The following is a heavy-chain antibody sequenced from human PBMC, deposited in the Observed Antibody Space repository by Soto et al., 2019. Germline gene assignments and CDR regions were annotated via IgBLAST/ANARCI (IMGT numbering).Heavy chain of an antibody. Sequence: SGPTLVNPTQTLTLTCTFSGFSLSTSGMCVSWIRQPPGKALEWLALIDWDDDKYYSTSLKTRLTISKDTSKNQVVLTMTNMDPVDTATYYRARMRHIAAAGTPLDAFDIWGQGTMVTVS. CDR3: ARMRHIAAAGTPLDAFDI. CDR1: GFSLSTSGMC. D-gene: IGHD6-13*01. J-gene: IGHJ3*02. V-gene: IGHV2-70*01. CDR2: IDWDDDK.